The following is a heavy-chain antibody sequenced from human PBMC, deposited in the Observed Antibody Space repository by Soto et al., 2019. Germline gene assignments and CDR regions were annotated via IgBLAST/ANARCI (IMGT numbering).Heavy chain of an antibody. CDR2: IYYSGST. V-gene: IGHV4-39*01. CDR1: GGSISSSSYY. D-gene: IGHD6-19*01. J-gene: IGHJ3*02. Sequence: QLQLQESGPGLVKPSETLSLTCTVSGGSISSSSYYWGWIRQPPGKGLEWIGSIYYSGSTYYNPSLKSRVTISVDTSKNQFSLKLSSVTAADTAVYYCASPYSGWYGYNDVFDIWGQGTMVTVSS. CDR3: ASPYSGWYGYNDVFDI.